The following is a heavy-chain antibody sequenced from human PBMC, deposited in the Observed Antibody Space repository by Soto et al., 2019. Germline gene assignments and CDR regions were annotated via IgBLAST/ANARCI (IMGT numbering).Heavy chain of an antibody. CDR2: ISTSSSYT. J-gene: IGHJ4*02. Sequence: QVQLVESGGGLVKPGGSLRLSCVASGFTFSDHYMTWIRQAPGKGLEWLSYISTSSSYTNYADSVKGRFTISRDNATNSLSRRMNSLRAEDTAVYYWARRRLTGYFDYWGQGTLVTVSS. CDR1: GFTFSDHY. V-gene: IGHV3-11*05. CDR3: ARRRLTGYFDY.